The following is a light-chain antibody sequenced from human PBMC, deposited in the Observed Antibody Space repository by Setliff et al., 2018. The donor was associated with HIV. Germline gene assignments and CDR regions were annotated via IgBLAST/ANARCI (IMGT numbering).Light chain of an antibody. Sequence: QSALAQPRSVSGSPGQSVTISCTGTSSDVGGYNYVSWYQHHPGKAPKLMIYDVSKRPSGVPDRFSGSKSGTSASLAITGLQAEDEADYFCQSYDRSRSGSRVFGTGTKVTVL. J-gene: IGLJ1*01. CDR2: DVS. V-gene: IGLV2-11*01. CDR1: SSDVGGYNY. CDR3: QSYDRSRSGSRV.